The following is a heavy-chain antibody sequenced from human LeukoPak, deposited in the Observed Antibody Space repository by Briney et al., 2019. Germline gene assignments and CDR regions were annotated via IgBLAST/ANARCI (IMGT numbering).Heavy chain of an antibody. V-gene: IGHV1-18*01. CDR1: GYTFTTYG. CDR3: AREERITIFGVVNHPFDY. CDR2: ISGYNGNT. D-gene: IGHD3-3*01. Sequence: ASVKVSCKASGYTFTTYGISWVRHAPRQGLEWMGWISGYNGNTNYAQKLQGRLTMTTDTSTTTAYMELRSLTSDDTAVYYCAREERITIFGVVNHPFDYWGQGTLVTVSS. J-gene: IGHJ4*02.